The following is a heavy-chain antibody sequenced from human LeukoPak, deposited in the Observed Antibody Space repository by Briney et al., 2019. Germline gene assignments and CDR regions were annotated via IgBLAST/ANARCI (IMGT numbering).Heavy chain of an antibody. Sequence: GRSLRLSCAASGFTFSSYGMHWVRQAPGKGLEWVAVISYDGSNKYYADSVKGRFTISRDNSKNTLYLQMNSLRAEDTAVYYCARGGYAGYSREPGGYWGQGTLVTVSS. V-gene: IGHV3-30*03. CDR3: ARGGYAGYSREPGGY. D-gene: IGHD6-13*01. CDR2: ISYDGSNK. CDR1: GFTFSSYG. J-gene: IGHJ4*02.